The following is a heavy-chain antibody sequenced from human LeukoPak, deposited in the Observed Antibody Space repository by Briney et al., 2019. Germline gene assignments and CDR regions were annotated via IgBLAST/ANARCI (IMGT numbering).Heavy chain of an antibody. CDR1: GFTFSSYA. D-gene: IGHD7-27*01. J-gene: IGHJ4*02. CDR3: AKGQRTGFRKPYYFDY. CDR2: ISGSGGST. Sequence: PGGSLRLSCAASGFTFSSYAMSWVRQAPGKGLEWVSAISGSGGSTYYADSVKGRFTISRDNSKNTLYLQMNSLRAEDTAVYYCAKGQRTGFRKPYYFDYWGQGTLVTVSS. V-gene: IGHV3-23*01.